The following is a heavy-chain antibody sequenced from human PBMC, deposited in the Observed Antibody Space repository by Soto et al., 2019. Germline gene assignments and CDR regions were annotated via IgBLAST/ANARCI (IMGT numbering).Heavy chain of an antibody. CDR2: RYYNGST. Sequence: PSETLSLTCTVSGGSISSSGYQCGWIRQPPGKGLEWIGSRYYNGSTYYSPSLKSRVTISVDTSKNQFSLKLTSVTVADTAVYYCASRHSSPYFDYWGQGTLVTVSS. CDR3: ASRHSSPYFDY. J-gene: IGHJ4*02. V-gene: IGHV4-39*01. CDR1: GGSISSSGYQ. D-gene: IGHD6-13*01.